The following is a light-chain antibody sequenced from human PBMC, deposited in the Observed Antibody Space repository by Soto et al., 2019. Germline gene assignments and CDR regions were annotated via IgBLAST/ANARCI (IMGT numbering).Light chain of an antibody. CDR2: AAS. CDR1: QGMSRY. V-gene: IGKV1-9*01. J-gene: IGKJ4*01. CDR3: QQLNSYPLT. Sequence: DIQLTQSPSFLSASVGDRVTITCRASQGMSRYLAWYQQKPGEAPKLLIYAASTLQSGVPSRFSGSGSGTEFTLTISSLQPEDFATYYCQQLNSYPLTFGGGTKVEIK.